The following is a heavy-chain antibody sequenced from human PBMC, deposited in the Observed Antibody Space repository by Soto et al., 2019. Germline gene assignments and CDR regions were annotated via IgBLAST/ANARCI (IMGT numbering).Heavy chain of an antibody. Sequence: QVQLQQWGAGLLKPSETLSLTCAVSGGSFSGYYWSWIRQPPGKGLEWIGEISHSGSTNYNPSLKSRITMSVDTPQNQFSLKLSSMTAADTATYYCARVVPAANWFDPWGQGTLVTVSS. CDR1: GGSFSGYY. CDR3: ARVVPAANWFDP. D-gene: IGHD2-2*01. J-gene: IGHJ5*02. CDR2: ISHSGST. V-gene: IGHV4-34*01.